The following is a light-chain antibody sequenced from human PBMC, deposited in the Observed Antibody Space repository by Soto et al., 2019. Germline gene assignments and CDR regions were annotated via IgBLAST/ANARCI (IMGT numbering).Light chain of an antibody. CDR1: QGISSY. J-gene: IGKJ5*01. CDR2: AAS. CDR3: QQYYSYPPIT. V-gene: IGKV1-8*01. Sequence: AIRMTQSPSSLSASTGDRVTITCRASQGISSYLALYQQKPGKAPKLLIYAASTLQGGVPSRFSGSGSGTDFTLTISCLQSEDFATYYCQQYYSYPPITFGQGTRLEIK.